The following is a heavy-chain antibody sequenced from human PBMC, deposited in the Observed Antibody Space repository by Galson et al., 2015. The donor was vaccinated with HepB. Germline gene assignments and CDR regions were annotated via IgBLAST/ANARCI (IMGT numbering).Heavy chain of an antibody. V-gene: IGHV3-30-3*01. D-gene: IGHD2-21*02. J-gene: IGHJ4*02. Sequence: SLRLSCAASGFTFSSYAMHWVRQAPGKGLEWVTVISYDGSNKYYADSVKGRFTISRDNSKNTLYLQMNSLRAEDTAVYYCARDGSDFTDFDYWGQGTLVTVSS. CDR3: ARDGSDFTDFDY. CDR1: GFTFSSYA. CDR2: ISYDGSNK.